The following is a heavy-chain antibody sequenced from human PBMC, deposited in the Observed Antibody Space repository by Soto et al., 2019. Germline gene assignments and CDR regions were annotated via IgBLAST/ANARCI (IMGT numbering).Heavy chain of an antibody. CDR2: ISSSSSYI. D-gene: IGHD6-13*01. CDR3: ARDLAAGREGYYYYYGMDV. CDR1: GFTFSSYS. J-gene: IGHJ6*02. V-gene: IGHV3-21*01. Sequence: GGSLRLSCAASGFTFSSYSMNWVRQAPGKGLEWVSSISSSSSYIYYADSVKGRFTISRDNAKNSLYLQMNSLRAEDTAVYYCARDLAAGREGYYYYYGMDVWGQGTTVTVSS.